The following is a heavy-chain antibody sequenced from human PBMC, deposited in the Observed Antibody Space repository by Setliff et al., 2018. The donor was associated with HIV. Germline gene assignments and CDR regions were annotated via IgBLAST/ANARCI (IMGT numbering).Heavy chain of an antibody. J-gene: IGHJ5*01. CDR2: IYYDGSA. Sequence: SETLSLTCSVSGGSVSDSNVYWNWIRQSPGKGLEWIGNIYYDGSAYYNPSLKSRVTILIDTSTNQFSLKLTSVTAADTAVYYCAKRAVQDGTVTSSNWFESWGQGTLVTVSS. D-gene: IGHD1-7*01. CDR3: AKRAVQDGTVTSSNWFES. V-gene: IGHV4-39*01. CDR1: GGSVSDSNVY.